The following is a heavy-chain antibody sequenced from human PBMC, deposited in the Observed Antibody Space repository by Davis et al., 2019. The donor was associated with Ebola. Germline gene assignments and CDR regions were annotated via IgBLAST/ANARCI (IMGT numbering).Heavy chain of an antibody. CDR2: IYPGDSDT. CDR1: GYSFTTYW. D-gene: IGHD3-3*01. CDR3: ARHFVGKLFGMDV. Sequence: GESLKISCKGSGYSFTTYWIAWVRQTPAKGLEWMGIIYPGDSDTRYSPSFEGQVTISADKSISTASLQWSSLKASDTAMYFCARHFVGKLFGMDVWGQGTTVTVSS. J-gene: IGHJ6*02. V-gene: IGHV5-51*01.